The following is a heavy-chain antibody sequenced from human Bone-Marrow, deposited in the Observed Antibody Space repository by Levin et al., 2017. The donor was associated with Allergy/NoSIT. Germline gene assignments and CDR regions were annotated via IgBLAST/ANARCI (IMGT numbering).Heavy chain of an antibody. Sequence: SETLSLTCTVSGGSISDYFWTWIRQSPGKGLQWIGYVSHTGSTNYNPSLKSRVTMSVDTSKRQLSLTLTSVTAADTAVYYCARNSATGYYDNYYYTMDVWGQGTTVTVSS. D-gene: IGHD3-9*01. V-gene: IGHV4-59*01. CDR2: VSHTGST. CDR1: GGSISDYF. CDR3: ARNSATGYYDNYYYTMDV. J-gene: IGHJ6*02.